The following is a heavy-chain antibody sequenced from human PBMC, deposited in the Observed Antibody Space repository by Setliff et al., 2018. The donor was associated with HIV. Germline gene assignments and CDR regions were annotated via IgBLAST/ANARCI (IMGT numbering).Heavy chain of an antibody. CDR1: GFTFGNYA. Sequence: PGGSLRLSCAASGFTFGNYAMSWVRQAPGKGLEWVGSIRSKAYGGTTEYAASVKGRFTISRDDSKSIAYLQMNSLKTEDTAVYYCTRLRGYSYGLASYYYYYMDVWGKGTTVTVSS. J-gene: IGHJ6*03. CDR2: IRSKAYGGTT. D-gene: IGHD5-18*01. CDR3: TRLRGYSYGLASYYYYYMDV. V-gene: IGHV3-49*04.